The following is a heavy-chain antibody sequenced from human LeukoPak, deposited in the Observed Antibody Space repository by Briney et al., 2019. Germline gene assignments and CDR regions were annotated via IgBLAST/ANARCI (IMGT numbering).Heavy chain of an antibody. J-gene: IGHJ4*02. Sequence: GGSLRLSCAASGFTFDDYAMHWVRQAPGKGLEWVSGISWNSGSIGYADSVKGRFTISRDNAKNSLYLQMNSLRAEDTALYYCAKARGSSSWYFDYWGQGTLVTVSS. CDR3: AKARGSSSWYFDY. CDR1: GFTFDDYA. CDR2: ISWNSGSI. V-gene: IGHV3-9*01. D-gene: IGHD6-13*01.